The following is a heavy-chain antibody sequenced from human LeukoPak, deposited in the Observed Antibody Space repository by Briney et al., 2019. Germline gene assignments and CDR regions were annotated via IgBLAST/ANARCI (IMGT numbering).Heavy chain of an antibody. J-gene: IGHJ6*03. CDR2: IIPIFGTA. CDR1: GGTFSSYA. CDR3: ASKHVSPPFYYYYYMDV. V-gene: IGHV1-69*05. Sequence: SVKVSCKASGGTFSSYAISWVRQAPGQGLEWMGGIIPIFGTANYAQKFQGRVTITTDESTSTTYMELSSLRSEDTAVYYCASKHVSPPFYYYYYMDVWGKGTTVTVSS.